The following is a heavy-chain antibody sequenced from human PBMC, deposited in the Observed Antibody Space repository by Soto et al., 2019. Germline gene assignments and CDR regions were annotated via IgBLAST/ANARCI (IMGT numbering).Heavy chain of an antibody. D-gene: IGHD3-22*01. J-gene: IGHJ4*02. V-gene: IGHV1-18*01. CDR1: GYTFTGYG. CDR3: ARGPPSYYDSSGYYKYFDY. CDR2: ISAYNGNT. Sequence: QVQLVQSGAEVKKPGASVKVSCKASGYTFTGYGISWVRQAPGQGLEWMGWISAYNGNTNYAQKLQGRVTMTTDTSTSTAYMELRSLRSDDTAVYYCARGPPSYYDSSGYYKYFDYWGQGTLVTVSS.